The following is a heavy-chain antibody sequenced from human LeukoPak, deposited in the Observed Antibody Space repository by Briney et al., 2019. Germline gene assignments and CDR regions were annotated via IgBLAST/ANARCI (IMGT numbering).Heavy chain of an antibody. D-gene: IGHD3-22*01. CDR2: ISYDGSNK. V-gene: IGHV3-30-3*01. Sequence: GGSLRLSCAASGFTFSSCAMHWVRQAPGKGLDWVAVISYDGSNKFYANSVKGRFTISRDNSKNTLYLQMNSLRAEDTALYYCAKGDHYDTSGYDAFDIWGQGTMVTVSS. CDR1: GFTFSSCA. CDR3: AKGDHYDTSGYDAFDI. J-gene: IGHJ3*02.